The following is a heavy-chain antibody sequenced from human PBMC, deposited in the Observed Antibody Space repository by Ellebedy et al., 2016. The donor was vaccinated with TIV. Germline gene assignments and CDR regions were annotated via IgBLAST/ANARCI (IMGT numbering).Heavy chain of an antibody. D-gene: IGHD3-22*01. CDR3: ARLRTDYYDSSGYYLFDY. Sequence: LRLSCTVSGGSISSGGSYWSWIRQHPGKGLEWIGYIYYSGSTYYNPSLKSRVTISVDTSKNQFSLKLSSVTAADTAVYYCARLRTDYYDSSGYYLFDYWGQGTLVTVSS. V-gene: IGHV4-31*03. J-gene: IGHJ4*02. CDR1: GGSISSGGSY. CDR2: IYYSGST.